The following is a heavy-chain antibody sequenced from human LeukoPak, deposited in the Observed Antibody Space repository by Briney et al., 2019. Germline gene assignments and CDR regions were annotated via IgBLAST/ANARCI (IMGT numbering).Heavy chain of an antibody. CDR1: GFTFSSYG. CDR2: IRFDGSNK. Sequence: GGSLRLSCAASGFTFSSYGMHWVRQAPGKGLEWVAFIRFDGSNKYYADSVKGRFTISRDNSKNTLYLQMNSLRAEDTAVYYCAKNGRPAAAHFDDWGQGTLVTVSS. J-gene: IGHJ4*02. V-gene: IGHV3-30*02. D-gene: IGHD6-13*01. CDR3: AKNGRPAAAHFDD.